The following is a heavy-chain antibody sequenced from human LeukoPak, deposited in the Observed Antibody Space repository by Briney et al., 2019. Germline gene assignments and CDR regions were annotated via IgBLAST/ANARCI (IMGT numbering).Heavy chain of an antibody. Sequence: NPGRSLRLSCAASGFTFSRYGMHWVRQAPGKGLEWVAVIWHDGSNKYYADSVKGRFTISRDNSEKTLYLQMNSLRAEDTAVYYCARDSRDYYGSGSYDYWGQGTLVTVSS. D-gene: IGHD3-10*01. CDR2: IWHDGSNK. CDR3: ARDSRDYYGSGSYDY. V-gene: IGHV3-33*01. J-gene: IGHJ4*02. CDR1: GFTFSRYG.